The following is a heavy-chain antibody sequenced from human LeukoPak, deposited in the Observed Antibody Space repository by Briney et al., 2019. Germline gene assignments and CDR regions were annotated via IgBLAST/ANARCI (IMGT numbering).Heavy chain of an antibody. J-gene: IGHJ5*02. CDR2: VDSDGTTT. Sequence: GGPLRLSCAAFGFTFNNYWMHWVRQAPGKGLVWVSRVDSDGTTTAYADSVKGRFTVSRDNAKNTVFLQMNSLRAEDTAVYYCVRDRIGFDPWGQGTLVTVSS. CDR1: GFTFNNYW. V-gene: IGHV3-74*01. D-gene: IGHD3-16*02. CDR3: VRDRIGFDP.